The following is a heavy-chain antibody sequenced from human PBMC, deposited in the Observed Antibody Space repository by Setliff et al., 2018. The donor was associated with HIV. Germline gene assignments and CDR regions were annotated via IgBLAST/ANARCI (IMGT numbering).Heavy chain of an antibody. V-gene: IGHV4-38-2*01. CDR1: GYSISSGYY. D-gene: IGHD1-1*01. Sequence: SETLSLTCAVSGYSISSGYYWGWIRQPPGKGLEWIGSIYHSGSTYYNPSLKSRVTISVDTSKSQFSLRLNSVTATDTALYYCARGTRGTDYWGQGTLVTVSS. CDR2: IYHSGST. J-gene: IGHJ4*02. CDR3: ARGTRGTDY.